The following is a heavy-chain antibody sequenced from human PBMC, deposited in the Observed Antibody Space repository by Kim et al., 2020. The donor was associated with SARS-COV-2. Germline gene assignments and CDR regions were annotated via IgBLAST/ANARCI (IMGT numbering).Heavy chain of an antibody. CDR3: AKEGQWLEYYFDY. CDR2: ISYDGSNK. J-gene: IGHJ4*02. CDR1: GFTFSSYG. Sequence: GGSLRLSCAASGFTFSSYGMHWVRQAPGKGLEWVAVISYDGSNKYYADSVKGRFTISRDNSKNTLYLQMNSLRAEDTAVYYCAKEGQWLEYYFDYWGQGTLVTVSS. D-gene: IGHD6-19*01. V-gene: IGHV3-30*18.